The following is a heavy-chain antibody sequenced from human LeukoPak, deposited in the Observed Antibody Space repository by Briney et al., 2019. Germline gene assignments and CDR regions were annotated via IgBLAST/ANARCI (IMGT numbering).Heavy chain of an antibody. V-gene: IGHV4-59*01. D-gene: IGHD2-2*01. Sequence: SETLSLTCTVSGGSISSYYWSWIRQPPGKGLEWIGYIYNSGSTNYNPSLKSRVTISVDTSKNKFSLKLSSVTAADTAVYYCARGGEGYCSSTSCRHNWFDPWGEGTLVTV. CDR1: GGSISSYY. CDR2: IYNSGST. CDR3: ARGGEGYCSSTSCRHNWFDP. J-gene: IGHJ5*02.